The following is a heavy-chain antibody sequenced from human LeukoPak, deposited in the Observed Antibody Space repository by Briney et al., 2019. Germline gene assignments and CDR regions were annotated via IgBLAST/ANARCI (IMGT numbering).Heavy chain of an antibody. V-gene: IGHV3-23*01. Sequence: GGSLRLFCAASGFTFSSYAMSWVRQAPGKGLEWVSAISGSGGSTYYADSVKGRFTISRDNSKNTLYLQMNSLRAEDTAVYYCAKDGRFLEWLFYYWGQGTLVTVSS. J-gene: IGHJ4*02. CDR3: AKDGRFLEWLFYY. D-gene: IGHD3-3*01. CDR2: ISGSGGST. CDR1: GFTFSSYA.